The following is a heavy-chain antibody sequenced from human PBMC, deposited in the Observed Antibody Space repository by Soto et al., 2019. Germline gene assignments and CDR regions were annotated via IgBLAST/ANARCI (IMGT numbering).Heavy chain of an antibody. V-gene: IGHV3-30-3*01. D-gene: IGHD2-2*01. CDR1: GFTFSSYA. Sequence: GGSLRLSCAASGFTFSSYAMHWVRQAPGKGLEWVAVISYDGSNKYYADSVKGRFTISRDNSKNTLYLQMNSLRAEDTAVYYCARDRTGYCISTSCYWNWFDPWGQGTLVTVSS. J-gene: IGHJ5*02. CDR3: ARDRTGYCISTSCYWNWFDP. CDR2: ISYDGSNK.